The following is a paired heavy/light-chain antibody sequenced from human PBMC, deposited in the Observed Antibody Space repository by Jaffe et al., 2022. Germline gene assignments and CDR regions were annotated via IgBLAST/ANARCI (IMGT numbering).Light chain of an antibody. CDR3: QQYNNWPPVT. Sequence: EIVMTQSPATLSVSPGERATLSCRASQSVSSNLAWYQQKPGQAPRLLIYGASTRATGIPARFSGSGSGTEFTLTISSLQSEDFAVYYCQQYNNWPPVTFGGGTKVEIK. V-gene: IGKV3-15*01. CDR1: QSVSSN. CDR2: GAS. J-gene: IGKJ4*01.
Heavy chain of an antibody. V-gene: IGHV4-39*01. Sequence: QLQLQESGPGLVKPSETLSLTCTVSGGSISSSSYYWGWIRQPPGKGLEWIGSIYYSGSTYYNPSLKSRVTISVDTSKNQFSLKLSSVTAADTAVYYCARKIRLHLGELSLSRGGYFDYWGQGTLVTVSS. D-gene: IGHD3-16*02. CDR2: IYYSGST. CDR1: GGSISSSSYY. J-gene: IGHJ4*02. CDR3: ARKIRLHLGELSLSRGGYFDY.